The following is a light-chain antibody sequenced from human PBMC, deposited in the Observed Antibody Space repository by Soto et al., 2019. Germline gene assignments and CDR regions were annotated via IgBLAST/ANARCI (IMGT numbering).Light chain of an antibody. CDR3: QQYYDWPTIT. Sequence: IVMTQSPATLSVPPGDRATLSCRASESVRSNLAWYQQKPGQAPRLLIYGASIRAADIPARFSGSGSGTEFTPTISTLQSEDFAVYYCQQYYDWPTITFGQGTRLE. J-gene: IGKJ5*01. CDR1: ESVRSN. CDR2: GAS. V-gene: IGKV3-15*01.